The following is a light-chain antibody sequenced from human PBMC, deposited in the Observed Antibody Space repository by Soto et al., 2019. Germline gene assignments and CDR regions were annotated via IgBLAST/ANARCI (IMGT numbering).Light chain of an antibody. CDR2: EVS. CDR3: SSYAGSKHVI. V-gene: IGLV2-8*01. CDR1: SSDIGGYKY. Sequence: QSALTQPPSASGSLGQSVTISCTGTSSDIGGYKYVFWYQQHPGKAPKLIIYEVSQRPSGVPDRFSGSKSGNTASLTVSGLQADDEADYYCSSYAGSKHVIFGGGTKVTVL. J-gene: IGLJ2*01.